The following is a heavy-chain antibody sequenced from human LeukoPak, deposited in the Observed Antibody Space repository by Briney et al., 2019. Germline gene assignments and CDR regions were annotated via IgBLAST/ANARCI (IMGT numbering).Heavy chain of an antibody. J-gene: IGHJ4*02. CDR3: AGWNAHYHFFDY. D-gene: IGHD4/OR15-4a*01. V-gene: IGHV4-34*01. CDR2: INHSGST. CDR1: TGSLSEYY. Sequence: ASETLSLTCAVYTGSLSEYYWSWVRQPPGKGLEWIGEINHSGSTTYNPSLQSRVAMSVDTSKNQFSLEVSSVTAADTAVYYCAGWNAHYHFFDYWVPGIPLTVSS.